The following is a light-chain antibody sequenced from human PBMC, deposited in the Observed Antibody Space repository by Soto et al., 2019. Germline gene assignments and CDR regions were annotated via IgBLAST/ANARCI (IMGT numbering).Light chain of an antibody. Sequence: AIQLTQSPSSLSASVGDRVTITCRASEGVSSALAWYQQKPGKAPNLLIYDASSLESGVPSRFSGSGSGTDFTLTISSLQPEDFATYYCQQFNTYWWTFGQGTKVDIK. CDR2: DAS. CDR1: EGVSSA. V-gene: IGKV1-13*02. CDR3: QQFNTYWWT. J-gene: IGKJ1*01.